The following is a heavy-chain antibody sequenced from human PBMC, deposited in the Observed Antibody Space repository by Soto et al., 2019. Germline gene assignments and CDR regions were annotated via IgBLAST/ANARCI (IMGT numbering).Heavy chain of an antibody. CDR1: GFTFSSYA. J-gene: IGHJ4*02. V-gene: IGHV3-23*01. Sequence: GSLRLSCAASGFTFSSYAMSWVRQAPGKGLEWVSAISGSGGSTYYADSVKGRFTISRDNSKNTLYLQMNSLRAEDTAVYYCAKGSLQQWLVRGAHLVGFEYWGQGTLVTVSS. CDR2: ISGSGGST. D-gene: IGHD6-19*01. CDR3: AKGSLQQWLVRGAHLVGFEY.